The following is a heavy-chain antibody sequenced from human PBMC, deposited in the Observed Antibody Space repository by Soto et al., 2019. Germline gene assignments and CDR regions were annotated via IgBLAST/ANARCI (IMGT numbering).Heavy chain of an antibody. CDR3: ARVSWREKYGMDV. CDR1: GFTFSDSY. V-gene: IGHV3-11*01. Sequence: LGGSLRLSCAASGFTFSDSYMSWILQAPGKGLEWISYITFSGNTVYYADSLKGRFTISRDNAKNSLYLQMNRLRAEDTAVYYCARVSWREKYGMDVWGQGTTVTVYS. CDR2: ITFSGNTV. J-gene: IGHJ6*02.